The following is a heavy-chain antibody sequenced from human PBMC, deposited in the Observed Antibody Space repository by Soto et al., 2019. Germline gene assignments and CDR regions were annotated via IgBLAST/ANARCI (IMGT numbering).Heavy chain of an antibody. CDR2: INPSGGST. J-gene: IGHJ5*02. CDR1: GYTFTSYY. Sequence: QVQLVQSGAEVKKPGASVKVSCKASGYTFTSYYMHWVRQAPGQGLEWMGIINPSGGSTSYAQKFQGRVTMTRDTSTSTVYMELSSLRSEDTAMYYCARAMRRGWFDPWGQGTLVTVSS. CDR3: ARAMRRGWFDP. V-gene: IGHV1-46*03.